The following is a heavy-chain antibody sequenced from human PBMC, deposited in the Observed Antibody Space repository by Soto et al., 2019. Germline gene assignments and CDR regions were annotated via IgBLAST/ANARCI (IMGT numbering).Heavy chain of an antibody. CDR3: ARLAYDYGSGSYDDAFDI. CDR1: GFTVSSNY. D-gene: IGHD3-10*01. J-gene: IGHJ3*02. CDR2: IYSGGST. Sequence: PGGSLRLSCAASGFTVSSNYMSWVRQAPGKGLEWVSVIYSGGSTYYADSVKGRFTISRHNSKNTLYLQMNSLRAEDTAVYYCARLAYDYGSGSYDDAFDIWGQGTMVTVSS. V-gene: IGHV3-53*04.